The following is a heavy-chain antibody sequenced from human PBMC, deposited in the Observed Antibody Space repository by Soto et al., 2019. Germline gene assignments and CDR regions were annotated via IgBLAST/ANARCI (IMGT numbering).Heavy chain of an antibody. CDR1: GFTFGTYT. CDR2: ISSGGSYI. Sequence: GGSLRLSCAASGFTFGTYTMNWVRQAPGKGLEWISSISSGGSYIYYAGSVTGRFTISRDNAKNSLFLQMNSLRADNTAVYYCARDILSGGAYPDSWGQGTKVTVSS. CDR3: ARDILSGGAYPDS. J-gene: IGHJ5*01. V-gene: IGHV3-21*01. D-gene: IGHD3-10*01.